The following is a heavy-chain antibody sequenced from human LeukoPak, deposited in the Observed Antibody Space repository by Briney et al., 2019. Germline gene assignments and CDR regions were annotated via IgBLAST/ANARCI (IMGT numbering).Heavy chain of an antibody. J-gene: IGHJ5*02. CDR3: ARESPDDSSAS. Sequence: PGGSLRLSCAASGFTFSSYAMSWVRQAPGKGLEWVSVIDSGGSKKYAESVKGRFTISRDNSKNTLYLQMNSLRAEDTAVYYCARESPDDSSASWGQGTLVTVSS. CDR2: IDSGGSK. CDR1: GFTFSSYA. D-gene: IGHD3-22*01. V-gene: IGHV3-66*01.